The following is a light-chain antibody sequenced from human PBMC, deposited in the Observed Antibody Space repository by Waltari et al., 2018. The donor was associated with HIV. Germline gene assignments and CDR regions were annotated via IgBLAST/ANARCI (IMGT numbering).Light chain of an antibody. CDR3: AAWDDTLNGVI. J-gene: IGLJ2*01. CDR2: SNH. CDR1: NSNIGGHA. Sequence: QSVLTQPPSASGVSEENVTLSCSGGNSNIGGHAVSWYQHLPGPAPQPLVHSNHQRPSGLPDRFSGSKSGTSASLAITGLHPDDEAHYYCAAWDDTLNGVIFGGGTKLTV. V-gene: IGLV1-44*01.